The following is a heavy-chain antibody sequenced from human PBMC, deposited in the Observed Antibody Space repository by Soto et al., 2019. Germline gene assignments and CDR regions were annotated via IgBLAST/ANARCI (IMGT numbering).Heavy chain of an antibody. D-gene: IGHD2-21*01. CDR2: IYRTGST. J-gene: IGHJ4*02. V-gene: IGHV4-4*02. Sequence: PSETLSLTCAVSGGSFTSNNWWTWVRQPPGQGLEWIGEIYRTGSTNYNPSLKSRVTISLDKSENQFSLRLNSVTAADTAVYYCARLVGVAISPWGQGTLVTISS. CDR3: ARLVGVAISP. CDR1: GGSFTSNNW.